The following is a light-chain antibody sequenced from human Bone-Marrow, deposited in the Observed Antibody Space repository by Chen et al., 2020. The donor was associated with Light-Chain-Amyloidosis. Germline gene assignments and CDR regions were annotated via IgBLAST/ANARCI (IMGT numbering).Light chain of an antibody. CDR2: DII. J-gene: IGKJ1*01. CDR3: QHYKNWPPT. Sequence: EIVMTQSPATLSVSPGESATLSCRASQSVGKKLAWYQQTPGQAPRLLIYDIITRATSIPARFSGSGSGTEFTLSISGLQSEDFAVYFCQHYKNWPPTFGQGTKVEIK. V-gene: IGKV3-15*01. CDR1: QSVGKK.